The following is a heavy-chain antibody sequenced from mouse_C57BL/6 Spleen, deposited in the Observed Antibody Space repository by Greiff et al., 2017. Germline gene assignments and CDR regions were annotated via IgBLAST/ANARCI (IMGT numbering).Heavy chain of an antibody. Sequence: QVQLKESGPGLVAPSQSLSITCTVSGFSLTSYAISWVRQPPGKGLEWLGVIWTGGGTNYNSALKSRLSISKDNSKSQVFLKMNSLQTDDTARYYCARNIPPYGSSTGWWYFDVWGTGTTVTVSS. CDR3: ARNIPPYGSSTGWWYFDV. CDR1: GFSLTSYA. D-gene: IGHD1-1*01. CDR2: IWTGGGT. V-gene: IGHV2-9-1*01. J-gene: IGHJ1*03.